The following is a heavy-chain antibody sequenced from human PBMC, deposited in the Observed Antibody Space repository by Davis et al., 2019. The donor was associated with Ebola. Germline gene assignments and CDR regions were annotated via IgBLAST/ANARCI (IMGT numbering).Heavy chain of an antibody. D-gene: IGHD5-12*01. J-gene: IGHJ4*02. Sequence: ASVKVSCKASGYTFTSYYMHWVRQAPGQGLEWMGIINPSGGSTNYAQQFQPRVTMTADTSTNIGYLELRTLRFDDTAIYYCATGYGVFWGQGTLLSVSS. V-gene: IGHV1-46*01. CDR3: ATGYGVF. CDR1: GYTFTSYY. CDR2: INPSGGST.